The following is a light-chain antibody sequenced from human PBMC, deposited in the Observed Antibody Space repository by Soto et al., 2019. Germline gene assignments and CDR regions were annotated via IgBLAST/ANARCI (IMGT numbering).Light chain of an antibody. CDR2: GNI. J-gene: IGLJ1*01. V-gene: IGLV1-40*03. Sequence: QSALTQPPSVSGAPGQRITLSCIGSSSNIGADYDVHWYQQLPGTARKLLIYGNINRPSGVPDRFSGSKSGASAALAITGLQAEDEALYYCQSYDNNLGFVFGTGTKVTVL. CDR3: QSYDNNLGFV. CDR1: SSNIGADYD.